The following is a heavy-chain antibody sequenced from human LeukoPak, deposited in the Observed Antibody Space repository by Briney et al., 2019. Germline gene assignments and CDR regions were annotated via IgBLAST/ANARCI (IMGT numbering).Heavy chain of an antibody. J-gene: IGHJ4*02. CDR3: AKDWGGGESYYFDY. Sequence: GGSLRLSCAATGFTFSSYGMPWVRQAPGKGLEWVAFIRYDGSIKYYADSVKGRFTISRDNSKEPLYLQMNSLRAEDPAVYYCAKDWGGGESYYFDYWGQGTLVTVSS. CDR1: GFTFSSYG. D-gene: IGHD2-21*01. V-gene: IGHV3-30*02. CDR2: IRYDGSIK.